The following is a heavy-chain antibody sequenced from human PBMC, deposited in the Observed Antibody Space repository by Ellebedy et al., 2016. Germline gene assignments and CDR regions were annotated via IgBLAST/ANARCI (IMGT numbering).Heavy chain of an antibody. D-gene: IGHD3-3*01. CDR1: GGTFSSYA. Sequence: SVKVSXXASGGTFSSYAISWVRQAPGQGLEWMGRIIPILGIANYAQKFQGRVTITADKSTSTTYMELSILRSEDTAVYYCARGYYDFWSGYPGDAFDIWGQGTMVTVSS. V-gene: IGHV1-69*04. J-gene: IGHJ3*02. CDR2: IIPILGIA. CDR3: ARGYYDFWSGYPGDAFDI.